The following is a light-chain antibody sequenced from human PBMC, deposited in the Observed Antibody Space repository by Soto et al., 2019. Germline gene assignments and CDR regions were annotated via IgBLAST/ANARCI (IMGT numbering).Light chain of an antibody. CDR3: SSYAGSNNYV. J-gene: IGLJ6*01. Sequence: QSVLSQPPSASGSPGQSVTISCTGTSSDVGGYNYVSWYQQHPGKAPKLIIYEVNKRPSGVPDRFSGSRSGNTASLTVSGLQAEDEADYFCSSYAGSNNYVFGTGTQLTVL. V-gene: IGLV2-8*01. CDR1: SSDVGGYNY. CDR2: EVN.